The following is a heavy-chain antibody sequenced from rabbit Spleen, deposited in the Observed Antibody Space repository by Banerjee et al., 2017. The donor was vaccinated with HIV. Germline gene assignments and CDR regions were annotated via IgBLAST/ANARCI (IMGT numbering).Heavy chain of an antibody. CDR1: GVSLHDKDV. CDR3: ARDTATSFSTYGMDL. V-gene: IGHV1S45*01. CDR2: TVGGRSTFT. Sequence: EQLEESGGGLVQPEGSLTLTCKASGVSLHDKDVMCWVRQAPVKGLEWIACTVGGRSTFTYYASWAKGRFTISKASSTTVTLLMTSLTAADTATYFCARDTATSFSTYGMDLWGQGTLVTVS. J-gene: IGHJ6*01. D-gene: IGHD1-1*01.